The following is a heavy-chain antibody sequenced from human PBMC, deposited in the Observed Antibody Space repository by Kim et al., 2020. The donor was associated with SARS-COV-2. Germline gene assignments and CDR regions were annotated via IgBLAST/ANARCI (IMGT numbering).Heavy chain of an antibody. J-gene: IGHJ6*02. CDR2: ISSSSSYI. Sequence: GGSLRLSCAASGFTFSSYSMNWVRQAPGKGLEWVSSISSSSSYIYYADSVKGRFTISRDNAKNSLYLQMNSLRAEDPAVYYCARVLIAAAGHYYYYGMDVWGQRTTVTVSS. CDR1: GFTFSSYS. D-gene: IGHD6-13*01. V-gene: IGHV3-21*01. CDR3: ARVLIAAAGHYYYYGMDV.